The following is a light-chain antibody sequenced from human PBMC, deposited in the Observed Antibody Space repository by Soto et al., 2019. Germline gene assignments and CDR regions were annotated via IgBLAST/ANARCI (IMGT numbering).Light chain of an antibody. J-gene: IGKJ2*01. V-gene: IGKV3-20*01. CDR1: HSVSSSY. CDR2: GAS. CDR3: QQYGSSPPYT. Sequence: EIVLTQSPGTLSLSPGERATLSCRASHSVSSSYLAWYQQKPGQAPRLLIYGASSRATGIPDRFSGSGSGTDFTLTINRLEPEDFAVYYCQQYGSSPPYTFGQGNKLEIK.